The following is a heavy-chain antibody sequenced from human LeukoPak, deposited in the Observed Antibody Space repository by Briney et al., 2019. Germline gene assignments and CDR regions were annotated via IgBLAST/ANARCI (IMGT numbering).Heavy chain of an antibody. D-gene: IGHD1-1*01. J-gene: IGHJ4*02. CDR2: ISAYNGNT. V-gene: IGHV1-18*01. CDR1: GGTFSSYA. CDR3: ARPGTGPGYFDY. Sequence: GASVKVSCKASGGTFSSYAISWVRQAPGQGLEWMGWISAYNGNTNYAQKLQGRVTMTTDTSTSTAYMELRSLRSDDTAVYYCARPGTGPGYFDYWGQGTLVTVSS.